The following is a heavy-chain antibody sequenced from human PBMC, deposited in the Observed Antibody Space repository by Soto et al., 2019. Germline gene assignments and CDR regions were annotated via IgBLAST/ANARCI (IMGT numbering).Heavy chain of an antibody. V-gene: IGHV3-48*02. CDR3: VLSTGRLDF. D-gene: IGHD1-1*01. CDR2: IGPSPSNI. J-gene: IGHJ4*02. Sequence: EVQLVESGGGLVQPGESLRLSCAVSGITFSSYSFNWVRQAPGNGLEWVSYIGPSPSNIYYADSVKGRFTISRDDAKDSLFLQMDSLRDEDTAVYYCVLSTGRLDFWGQGTLVIVSS. CDR1: GITFSSYS.